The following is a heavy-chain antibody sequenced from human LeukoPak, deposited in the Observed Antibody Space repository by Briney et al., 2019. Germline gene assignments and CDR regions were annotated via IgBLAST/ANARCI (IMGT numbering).Heavy chain of an antibody. CDR3: ARDEGIVATIPVAF. J-gene: IGHJ4*02. V-gene: IGHV3-21*01. CDR2: IINSHYT. CDR1: GFTFSTYT. Sequence: GGSLRLSCAASGFTFSTYTMNWGRQAPGKGVEWVSSIINSHYTYYAASVKGRFTISRDNAKNSLYLQMNTLRAEDTAVYYCARDEGIVATIPVAFWGQGTLVTVSS. D-gene: IGHD5-12*01.